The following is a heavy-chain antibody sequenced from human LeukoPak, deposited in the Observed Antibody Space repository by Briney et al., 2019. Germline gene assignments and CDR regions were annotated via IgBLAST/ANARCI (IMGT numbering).Heavy chain of an antibody. Sequence: SETLSLTCAVYGGSFSGYYWSWIRQPPGKGLEWIGEINHSGSTNYNPSLKSRVTISVDTSKNQFSLKLSSVTAADTAVYYCARAHCRGGDCFDYWGQGTLVTVSS. CDR1: GGSFSGYY. D-gene: IGHD2-21*01. CDR2: INHSGST. CDR3: ARAHCRGGDCFDY. V-gene: IGHV4-34*01. J-gene: IGHJ4*02.